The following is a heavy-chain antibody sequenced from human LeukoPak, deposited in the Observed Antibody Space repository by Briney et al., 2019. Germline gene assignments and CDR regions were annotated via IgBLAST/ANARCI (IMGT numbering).Heavy chain of an antibody. J-gene: IGHJ6*04. D-gene: IGHD3-10*02. V-gene: IGHV3-23*01. CDR1: GFTFSNHG. CDR2: ISPSDDIT. CDR3: AELGITMIGGV. Sequence: PGGTLRLSCAASGFTFSNHGLIWLRQAPGKGRAWVSGISPSDDITYSEDSGNRRFTISKDNSKNTLYLQVNSLRAEDTAVYYCAELGITMIGGVWVKGTTITISS.